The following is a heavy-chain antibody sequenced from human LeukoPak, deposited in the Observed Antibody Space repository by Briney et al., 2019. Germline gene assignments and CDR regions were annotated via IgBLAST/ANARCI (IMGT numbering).Heavy chain of an antibody. D-gene: IGHD3-10*01. Sequence: GGPLRLSCAASGFTFSSYAMSWVRQAPGKGLEWVSAISGSGGSTYYADSVKGRFTISRDNSKNTLYLQMNGLRAEDTAVYYCARGGEYYYYYGMDVWGQGTTVTVSS. CDR2: ISGSGGST. CDR1: GFTFSSYA. CDR3: ARGGEYYYYYGMDV. V-gene: IGHV3-23*01. J-gene: IGHJ6*02.